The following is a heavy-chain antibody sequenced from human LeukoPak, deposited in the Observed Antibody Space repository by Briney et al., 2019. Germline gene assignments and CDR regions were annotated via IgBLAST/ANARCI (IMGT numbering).Heavy chain of an antibody. D-gene: IGHD3-22*01. CDR1: GFTFGSPW. Sequence: GGSLRLSCAASGFTFGSPWMHWVRQAPGKGLVWVSRINSDGSATAYADSVKGRFTISRDNSKNTLYLQMNSLRAEDTAVYYCAKEEYYDSSGYYYVPLDAFDIWGQGTMVTVSS. CDR2: INSDGSAT. V-gene: IGHV3-74*01. J-gene: IGHJ3*02. CDR3: AKEEYYDSSGYYYVPLDAFDI.